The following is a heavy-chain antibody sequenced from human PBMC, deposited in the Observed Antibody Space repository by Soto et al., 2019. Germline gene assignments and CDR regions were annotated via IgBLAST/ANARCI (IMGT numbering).Heavy chain of an antibody. J-gene: IGHJ6*02. CDR2: IRTYNGDT. D-gene: IGHD3-10*01. CDR3: ARAGAAPYYYYGLDV. V-gene: IGHV1-18*01. Sequence: GASVKVSCKASGYTFTNSGFSWVRQAPGQGLEWMGWIRTYNGDTNYAQKFQTRVTMTTDKSTDTAYMDLRSLTSDDTAIYYCARAGAAPYYYYGLDVWGQGTTVTVSS. CDR1: GYTFTNSG.